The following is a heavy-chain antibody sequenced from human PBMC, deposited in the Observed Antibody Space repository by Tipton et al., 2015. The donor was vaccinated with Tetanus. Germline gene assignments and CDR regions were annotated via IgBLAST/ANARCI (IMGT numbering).Heavy chain of an antibody. CDR1: GFTFSSYA. CDR3: AKVRSSSSWYLVPLDY. D-gene: IGHD6-13*01. CDR2: ISGSGGST. V-gene: IGHV3-23*01. J-gene: IGHJ4*02. Sequence: SLRLSCAASGFTFSSYAMSWVRQAPGKGLEWVSAISGSGGSTYYADSVKGRFTISRDNSKNTLYLQMNSLRAEDTAVYYCAKVRSSSSWYLVPLDYWGQGTLVTVSS.